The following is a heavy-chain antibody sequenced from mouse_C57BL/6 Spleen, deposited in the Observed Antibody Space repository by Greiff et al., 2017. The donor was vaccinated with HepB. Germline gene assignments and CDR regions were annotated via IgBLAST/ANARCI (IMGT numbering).Heavy chain of an antibody. CDR1: GFTFSDYY. D-gene: IGHD4-1*01. CDR3: ARQRTGRVWYFDV. CDR2: ISNGGGST. J-gene: IGHJ1*03. Sequence: EVKLVESGGGLVQPGGSLKLSCAASGFTFSDYYMYWVRQTPEKRLEWVAYISNGGGSTYYPDTVKGRFTISRDNAKNTLYLQMSRLKSEDTAMYYCARQRTGRVWYFDVWGTGTTVTVSS. V-gene: IGHV5-12*01.